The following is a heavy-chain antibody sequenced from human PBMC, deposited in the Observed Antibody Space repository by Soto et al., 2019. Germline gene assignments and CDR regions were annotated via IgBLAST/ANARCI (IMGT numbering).Heavy chain of an antibody. D-gene: IGHD3-10*01. Sequence: SDTLSLTCAFYGGSFSGYYWSWIRQPPGKGLEWIGEINHSGSTNYNPSLKSRVTISVDTSKNQFSLKLSSVTAADTAVYYCARDRRLITMVRGVSLWFDPWGQGTLVTVS. J-gene: IGHJ5*02. V-gene: IGHV4-34*01. CDR2: INHSGST. CDR1: GGSFSGYY. CDR3: ARDRRLITMVRGVSLWFDP.